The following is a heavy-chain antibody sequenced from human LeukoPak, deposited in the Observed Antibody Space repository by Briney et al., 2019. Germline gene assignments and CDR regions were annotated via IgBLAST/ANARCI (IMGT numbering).Heavy chain of an antibody. D-gene: IGHD4-17*01. Sequence: SETLSLTCTVSGGSISSSSYYWGWIRQPPGKGLEWIGSIYYSGSTYYNPSLKSRVTISVDTSKNQFSLKLSSVTAADTAVSYCARHVATVTTWDLYYFDYWGQGTLVTVSS. J-gene: IGHJ4*02. CDR1: GGSISSSSYY. V-gene: IGHV4-39*01. CDR3: ARHVATVTTWDLYYFDY. CDR2: IYYSGST.